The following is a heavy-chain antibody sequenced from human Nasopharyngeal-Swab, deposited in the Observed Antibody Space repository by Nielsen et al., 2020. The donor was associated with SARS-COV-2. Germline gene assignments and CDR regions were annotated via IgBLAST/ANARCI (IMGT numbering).Heavy chain of an antibody. Sequence: GGSLRLSCAASGFTFSSYSMNWVRQAPGKGLEWISSISSSSYTYYADSVKGRFTISRDNAKNSLYLQMNSLRAEDTAVYYCASPRGYYDSSGAFDYWGQGTLVTVSS. V-gene: IGHV3-21*01. CDR3: ASPRGYYDSSGAFDY. D-gene: IGHD3-22*01. CDR2: ISSSSYT. J-gene: IGHJ4*02. CDR1: GFTFSSYS.